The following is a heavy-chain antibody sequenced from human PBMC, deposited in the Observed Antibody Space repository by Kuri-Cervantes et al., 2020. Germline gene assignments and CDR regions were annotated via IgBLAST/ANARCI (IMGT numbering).Heavy chain of an antibody. Sequence: GESLKISCEASGFAFSNYAMTWVRQAPGRGLEWVSIIYSDGGTYYADPVKGRFTISRHNSKNTLYLQMNSLRAEDTAVYYCTSLSGQIAAAGSGDMDVWGKGTTVTVSS. CDR2: IIYSDGGT. CDR3: TSLSGQIAAAGSGDMDV. J-gene: IGHJ6*03. CDR1: GFAFSNYA. V-gene: IGHV3-53*04. D-gene: IGHD6-13*01.